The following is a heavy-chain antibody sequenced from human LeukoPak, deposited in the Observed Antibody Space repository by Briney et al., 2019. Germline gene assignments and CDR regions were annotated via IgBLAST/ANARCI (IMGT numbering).Heavy chain of an antibody. CDR3: AKDRYSGLNTIDY. CDR1: GFTFSTYG. D-gene: IGHD6-13*01. Sequence: GGSLRLSCAASGFTFSTYGMHWVRQAPGKGLEWGAVISYDGSYKFYADSVKGRFTISRDNSKSTLYLQMNSLRAEDTAVYYCAKDRYSGLNTIDYWGQGTLVTVSS. J-gene: IGHJ4*02. CDR2: ISYDGSYK. V-gene: IGHV3-30*18.